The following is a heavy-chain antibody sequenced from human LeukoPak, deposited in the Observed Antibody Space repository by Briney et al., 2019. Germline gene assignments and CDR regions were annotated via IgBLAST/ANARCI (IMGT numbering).Heavy chain of an antibody. D-gene: IGHD1-7*01. Sequence: GGSLRLSCAASGFTFSSNAMNWVCQAPGKGLEWVSTISSSGDTTYYADSVKGRFTISRDSSKNTLHLQMNSLRADDTAVYYCAKGFNWNYPHYFDYWGQGTLVTVSS. CDR2: ISSSGDTT. J-gene: IGHJ4*02. CDR1: GFTFSSNA. V-gene: IGHV3-23*01. CDR3: AKGFNWNYPHYFDY.